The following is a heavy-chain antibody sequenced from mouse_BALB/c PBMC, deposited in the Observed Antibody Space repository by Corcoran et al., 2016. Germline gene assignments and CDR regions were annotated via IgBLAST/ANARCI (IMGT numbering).Heavy chain of an antibody. J-gene: IGHJ3*01. Sequence: LVKTGASVKISCKASGYSFTGYYMHWVEQSHGKSLEWIGYISCYNGATSYNQKFKGKATFTVDTSSSTAYMQFNSLTSEDSAVYYCARCDWDVDWFAYWGQGTLVTVSA. CDR1: GYSFTGYY. V-gene: IGHV1S34*01. CDR2: ISCYNGAT. CDR3: ARCDWDVDWFAY. D-gene: IGHD4-1*01.